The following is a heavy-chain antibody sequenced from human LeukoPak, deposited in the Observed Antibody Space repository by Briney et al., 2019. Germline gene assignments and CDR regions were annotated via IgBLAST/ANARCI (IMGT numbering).Heavy chain of an antibody. CDR2: IYYSGST. CDR1: GGSISSSSYY. J-gene: IGHJ5*02. V-gene: IGHV4-31*03. CDR3: ARDAVWFGDHHGWFDP. D-gene: IGHD3-10*01. Sequence: PSETLSLTCTVSGGSISSSSYYWGWIRQPPGKGLEWIGYIYYSGSTYYNPSLKSRVTISVDTSKNQFSLKLSSVTAADTAVYYCARDAVWFGDHHGWFDPWGQGTLVTVSS.